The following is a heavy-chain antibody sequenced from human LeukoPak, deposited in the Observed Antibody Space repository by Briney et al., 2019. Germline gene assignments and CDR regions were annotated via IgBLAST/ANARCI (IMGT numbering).Heavy chain of an antibody. Sequence: GGSLRLSCGASGHIFRRYGKQWARQAPGKGLEWVAVISYDGSNKYYADSVKGRFTISRDNSKNTLYLQMNSLRAEDTAVYYCARLMVRGIIDFDYWGQGALVTISS. D-gene: IGHD3-10*01. CDR1: GHIFRRYG. CDR3: ARLMVRGIIDFDY. V-gene: IGHV3-30*03. J-gene: IGHJ4*02. CDR2: ISYDGSNK.